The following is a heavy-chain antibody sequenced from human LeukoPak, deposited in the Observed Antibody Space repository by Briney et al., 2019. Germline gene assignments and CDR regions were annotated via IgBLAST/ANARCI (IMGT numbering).Heavy chain of an antibody. V-gene: IGHV1-8*02. CDR2: MNPNSGNT. D-gene: IGHD3-16*02. J-gene: IGHJ4*02. CDR3: ARGPYDYVWGSYRPRNFDY. CDR1: GGTFSSYA. Sequence: ASVKVSCKASGGTFSSYAISWVRQATGQGLEWMGWMNPNSGNTGYAQKFQGRVTMTRNTSISTAYMELSSLRSEDTAVYYCARGPYDYVWGSYRPRNFDYWGQGTLVTVSS.